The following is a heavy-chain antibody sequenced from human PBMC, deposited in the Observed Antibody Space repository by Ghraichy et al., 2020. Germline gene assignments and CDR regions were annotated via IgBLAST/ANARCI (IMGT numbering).Heavy chain of an antibody. CDR2: IYHSGST. J-gene: IGHJ3*01. D-gene: IGHD6-19*01. V-gene: IGHV4-30-2*01. CDR1: GGSISSGDYS. Sequence: TLSLTCDVSGGSISSGDYSLNWIRQPPGKGLEWIGCIYHSGSTAYAPSLKSRVTISMDRSRSRFSLNLNSVTAADTAVYYCARDRYSNGQTDGFDVWGQGTMVHVSS. CDR3: ARDRYSNGQTDGFDV.